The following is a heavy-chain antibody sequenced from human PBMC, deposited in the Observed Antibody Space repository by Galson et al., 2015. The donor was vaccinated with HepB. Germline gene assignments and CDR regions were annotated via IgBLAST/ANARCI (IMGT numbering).Heavy chain of an antibody. CDR1: GFTFDDYT. D-gene: IGHD3-16*02. V-gene: IGHV3-43*01. Sequence: SLRLSCAASGFTFDDYTMHWVRQAPGKGLEWVSLTSWDGGSTYYADSVKGRFTISRDNSKNSLYLQMNSLRTEDTALYYCAKGFRYYYYYYGMDVWGQGTTVTVSS. CDR3: AKGFRYYYYYYGMDV. J-gene: IGHJ6*02. CDR2: TSWDGGST.